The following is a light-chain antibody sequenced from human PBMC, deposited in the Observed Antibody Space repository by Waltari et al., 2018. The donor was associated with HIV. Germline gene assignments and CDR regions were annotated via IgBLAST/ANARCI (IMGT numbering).Light chain of an antibody. V-gene: IGLV2-14*01. CDR3: SSYTTSSTLVV. CDR1: SSDVGVYDY. Sequence: QSALTQPASVSGSPGPSITISCTGTSSDVGVYDYVSWYQQHPGTAPKLMIFEVSYRPSGVSSRFSGSKSGNTASLTISGLRAEDEADYYCSSYTTSSTLVVFGGGTRLTVL. CDR2: EVS. J-gene: IGLJ3*02.